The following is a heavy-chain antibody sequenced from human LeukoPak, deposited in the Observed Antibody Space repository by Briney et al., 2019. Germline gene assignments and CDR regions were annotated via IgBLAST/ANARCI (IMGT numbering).Heavy chain of an antibody. CDR1: GGSVDSSDYY. J-gene: IGHJ5*02. Sequence: SQTLSLTCTVSGGSVDSSDYYWTWIRQPPGKGLEWIGYISHTGGTYYNSSLLSRVTISLDKSKNQFFLTLGSVTAADTAVYYCAREYQYGDPVHNWFDPWGQGTLVTVSS. CDR2: ISHTGGT. CDR3: AREYQYGDPVHNWFDP. D-gene: IGHD4-17*01. V-gene: IGHV4-30-2*01.